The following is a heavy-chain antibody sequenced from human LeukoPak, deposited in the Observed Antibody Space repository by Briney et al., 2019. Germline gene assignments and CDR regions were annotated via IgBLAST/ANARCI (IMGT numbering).Heavy chain of an antibody. CDR3: AKGIDIVVVPAATMSK. J-gene: IGHJ4*02. V-gene: IGHV3-23*01. D-gene: IGHD2-2*01. Sequence: PGGSLRLSCAASGFTFSSYAMSWVRQAPGKGLEWVSAISGSGGSTYYADSVKGRFTISRDNSKNTLYLQMNSLRAEDTAVYYCAKGIDIVVVPAATMSKWGQGTLVTVSS. CDR1: GFTFSSYA. CDR2: ISGSGGST.